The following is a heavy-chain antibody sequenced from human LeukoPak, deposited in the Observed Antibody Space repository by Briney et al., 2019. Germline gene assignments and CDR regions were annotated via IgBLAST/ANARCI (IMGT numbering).Heavy chain of an antibody. V-gene: IGHV3-53*01. CDR3: ARGDGYNFFDY. J-gene: IGHJ4*02. CDR1: GFSFNSYY. D-gene: IGHD5-24*01. Sequence: GGSLRLSCAASGFSFNSYYMTWVRQAPGKGLEWVSVFYVGGATYYADSVKGRFTISRDNSENTLYLQMKSLRAEDTAVYYCARGDGYNFFDYWGQGTLVTVSS. CDR2: FYVGGAT.